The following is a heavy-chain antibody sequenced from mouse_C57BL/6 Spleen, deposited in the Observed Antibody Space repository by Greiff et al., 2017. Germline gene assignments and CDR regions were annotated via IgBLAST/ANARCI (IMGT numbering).Heavy chain of an antibody. D-gene: IGHD2-4*01. Sequence: EVMLVESGGDLVKPGGSLKLSCAASGFTFSSYGMSWVRQTPDKRLEWVATISSGGSYTYYPDSVKGRFTISRDNAKNTLYLQMSSLKSEDTAMDYCARPSTMSGRAWFAYWGQGTLVTVSA. V-gene: IGHV5-6*01. J-gene: IGHJ3*01. CDR3: ARPSTMSGRAWFAY. CDR2: ISSGGSYT. CDR1: GFTFSSYG.